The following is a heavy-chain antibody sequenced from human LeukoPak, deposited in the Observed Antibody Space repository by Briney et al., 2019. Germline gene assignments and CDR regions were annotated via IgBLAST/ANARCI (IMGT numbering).Heavy chain of an antibody. CDR3: AGDPSGSEGIAAAYYYYYYMDV. V-gene: IGHV3-30-3*01. J-gene: IGHJ6*03. CDR1: GFTFSSYA. CDR2: ISYDGSNK. Sequence: GRSLRLSCAASGFTFSSYAMHWVRQAPGKGLEWVAVISYDGSNKDYADSVKGRFTISRDNSKNTLYLQMNSLRAEDTAVYYCAGDPSGSEGIAAAYYYYYYMDVWGKGTTVTVSS. D-gene: IGHD6-13*01.